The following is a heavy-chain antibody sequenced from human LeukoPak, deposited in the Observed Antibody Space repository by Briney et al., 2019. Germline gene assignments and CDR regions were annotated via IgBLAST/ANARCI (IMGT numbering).Heavy chain of an antibody. J-gene: IGHJ3*02. CDR2: IYYSGST. D-gene: IGHD3-3*01. V-gene: IGHV4-30-4*08. CDR3: ARDQTYYDFWSGYYRGDAFDI. CDR1: GFTFSDYY. Sequence: LRLSCAASGFTFSDYYMSWIRQPPGKGPEWIGYIYYSGSTYYNPSLKSRVTISVDTSKNQFSLKLSSVTAADTAVYYCARDQTYYDFWSGYYRGDAFDIWGQGTMVTVSS.